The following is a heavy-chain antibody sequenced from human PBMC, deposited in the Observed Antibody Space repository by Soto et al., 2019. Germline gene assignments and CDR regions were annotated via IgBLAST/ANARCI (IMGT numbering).Heavy chain of an antibody. J-gene: IGHJ6*02. V-gene: IGHV3-9*01. CDR1: GIAFDDYA. D-gene: IGHD3-10*01. Sequence: EVQLVESGGGLVQPGRSLRLSCAASGIAFDDYAMHWVRQAPGKGLEWVSGISWNSGSQGYADSVKGRFTISRNNAKNSLYQQMNILRVEDSALDYCTKDRYDYYGSGDNYGMDVGGRGTTVTVSS. CDR2: ISWNSGSQ. CDR3: TKDRYDYYGSGDNYGMDV.